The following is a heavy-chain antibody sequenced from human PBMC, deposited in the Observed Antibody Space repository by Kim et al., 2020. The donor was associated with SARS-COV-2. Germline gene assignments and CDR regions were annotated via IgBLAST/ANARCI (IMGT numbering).Heavy chain of an antibody. D-gene: IGHD3-10*01. Sequence: ASVKVSCKTSGNSFSSYAMNWVRQAPGQGLEWMGWINTNTGNPTYAQGFTGRFVFSLDTSVSTTYLQITGLKSEDTAVYYCVTSMLYGVITAFDLWGQGTMVTVSS. CDR1: GNSFSSYA. CDR2: INTNTGNP. CDR3: VTSMLYGVITAFDL. J-gene: IGHJ3*01. V-gene: IGHV7-4-1*02.